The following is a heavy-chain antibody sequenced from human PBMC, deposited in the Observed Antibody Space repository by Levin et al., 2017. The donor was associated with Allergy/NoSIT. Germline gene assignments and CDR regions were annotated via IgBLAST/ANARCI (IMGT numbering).Heavy chain of an antibody. CDR1: GFTVSSNY. CDR3: ARSVAGTVDY. J-gene: IGHJ4*02. Sequence: GGSLRLSCAASGFTVSSNYMSWVRQAPGKGLEWVSVIYSSGSTYYADSVKGRFTISRDNSKNTLYLQMNNLRAEDTAVYYCARSVAGTVDYWGQGTLVTVSS. D-gene: IGHD6-19*01. CDR2: IYSSGST. V-gene: IGHV3-53*01.